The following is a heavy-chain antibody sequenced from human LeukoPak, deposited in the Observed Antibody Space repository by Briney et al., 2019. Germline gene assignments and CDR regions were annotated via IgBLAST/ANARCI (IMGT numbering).Heavy chain of an antibody. CDR1: GFTFSSYW. Sequence: PGGSLRLSCAASGFTFSSYWMSWVRQAPGKGLEWVANIKQDGSEKYYVDSVKGRFTISRDNAKNSLYLQMNSLRAEDRAVYDCARDGYRYFDKEPNWAQGPLVTVSS. D-gene: IGHD3-9*01. CDR2: IKQDGSEK. CDR3: ARDGYRYFDKEPN. J-gene: IGHJ4*02. V-gene: IGHV3-7*01.